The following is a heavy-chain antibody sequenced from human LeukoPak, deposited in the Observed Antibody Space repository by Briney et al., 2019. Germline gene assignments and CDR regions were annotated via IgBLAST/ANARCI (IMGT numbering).Heavy chain of an antibody. V-gene: IGHV7-4-1*02. CDR3: AKEGQYSSSWYLGY. CDR2: INTNTGNP. D-gene: IGHD6-13*01. CDR1: GYTFTNST. Sequence: GASVKVSCKASGYTFTNSTIHWVRQAPGQGLEWMGWINTNTGNPTYAQGFTGRFVFSLDTSVSTAYLQISSLKAEDTAVYYCAKEGQYSSSWYLGYWGQGTLVTVSS. J-gene: IGHJ4*02.